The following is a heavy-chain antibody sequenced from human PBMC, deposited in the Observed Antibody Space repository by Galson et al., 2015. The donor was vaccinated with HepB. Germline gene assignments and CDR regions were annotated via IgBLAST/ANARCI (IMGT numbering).Heavy chain of an antibody. CDR2: ISAYNGNT. V-gene: IGHV1-18*01. CDR1: GYSFTTYG. J-gene: IGHJ5*02. D-gene: IGHD3-10*01. CDR3: ARGGSGTHWLDP. Sequence: SVKVSCKASGYSFTTYGISWVRQAPGQGLEWMGWISAYNGNTNYAQKLQGRVTMTTDTPTSTAYMELRSLRSDDTAVYYCARGGSGTHWLDPWGQGTLVTVSS.